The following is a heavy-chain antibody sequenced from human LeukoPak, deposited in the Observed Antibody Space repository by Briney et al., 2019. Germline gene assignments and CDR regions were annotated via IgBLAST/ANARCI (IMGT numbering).Heavy chain of an antibody. CDR2: INHSGST. D-gene: IGHD3-10*01. V-gene: IGHV4-34*01. J-gene: IGHJ4*02. CDR3: ARGALGVWFGELNYFDY. Sequence: SETLSLTCAVYGGSFSGYYWTWIRQPPGKGLEWIGEINHSGSTNYNPSLKSRVTISADTSKNQFSLKLSSVTAADTAVYYCARGALGVWFGELNYFDYWGQGTLVTVSS. CDR1: GGSFSGYY.